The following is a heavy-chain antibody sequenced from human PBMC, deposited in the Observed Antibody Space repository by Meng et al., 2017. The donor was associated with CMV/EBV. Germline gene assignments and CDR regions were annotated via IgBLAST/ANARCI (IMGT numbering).Heavy chain of an antibody. Sequence: QNSLNDSGPTLVKPTHTPTLAGTFSGVSLSTSGVGVGWIRQPPGKALEWLALIYWDDDKRYSPSLKSRLTITKDTSKNQVVLTMTNMDPVDTATYYCARIAAAGRFDYWGQGTLVTVSS. CDR2: IYWDDDK. D-gene: IGHD6-13*01. CDR1: GVSLSTSGVG. V-gene: IGHV2-5*02. J-gene: IGHJ4*02. CDR3: ARIAAAGRFDY.